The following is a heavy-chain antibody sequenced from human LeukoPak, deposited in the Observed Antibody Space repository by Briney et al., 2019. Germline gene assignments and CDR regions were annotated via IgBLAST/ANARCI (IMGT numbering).Heavy chain of an antibody. CDR2: INPNSGGT. Sequence: GASVKVSCKASGYTFTDYYMHWVRQAPGQGLVWMGWINPNSGGTSFAQNFQGRVTMTRDTSISTAYMELTSLRSDDTAVYYCARGSTAAAATGALHEYWGQGTLVTVSS. J-gene: IGHJ4*02. D-gene: IGHD6-13*01. CDR3: ARGSTAAAATGALHEY. V-gene: IGHV1-2*02. CDR1: GYTFTDYY.